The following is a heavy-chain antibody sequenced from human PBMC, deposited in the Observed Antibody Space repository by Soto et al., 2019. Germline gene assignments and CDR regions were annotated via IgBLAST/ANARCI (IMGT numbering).Heavy chain of an antibody. J-gene: IGHJ4*02. V-gene: IGHV3-23*01. Sequence: PGGSLRLSCAASGFTFSSYAMSWVRQAPGKGLEWVSAISGRGDSTYYADSVKGRFTISRDNSKNTLYLQMNSLRAEDTAVYYCAKAGYSSDWRRGYFDFWGQGTLLTVSS. CDR2: ISGRGDST. D-gene: IGHD6-19*01. CDR1: GFTFSSYA. CDR3: AKAGYSSDWRRGYFDF.